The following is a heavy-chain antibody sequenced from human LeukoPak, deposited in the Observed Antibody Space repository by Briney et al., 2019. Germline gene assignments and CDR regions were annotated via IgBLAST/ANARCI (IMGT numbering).Heavy chain of an antibody. CDR1: GFTFSSYS. D-gene: IGHD2-8*01. V-gene: IGHV3-21*04. CDR2: ISSRSNFI. Sequence: GGSLRLSCAASGFTFSSYSINWVRQAPGKGLEWVSYISSRSNFIYYADSVKGRFTISRDNSKNTVYLQMNSLRAEDTAVYYCANEGPNFDYWGQGTLVTVSS. J-gene: IGHJ4*02. CDR3: ANEGPNFDY.